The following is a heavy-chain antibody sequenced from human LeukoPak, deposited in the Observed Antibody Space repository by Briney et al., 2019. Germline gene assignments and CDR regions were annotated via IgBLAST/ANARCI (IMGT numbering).Heavy chain of an antibody. V-gene: IGHV3-30*18. J-gene: IGHJ4*02. CDR2: ISYDGSNK. D-gene: IGHD5-24*01. CDR1: GFTFSSYG. Sequence: GGSLRLSCAASGFTFSSYGMHWVRQAPGKGLEWVAVISYDGSNKYYADSVKGRFTISRDNSKNTLYLQMNSLRAEDTAVYYCAKTLGDGYNSDYWGQGTLVTVSS. CDR3: AKTLGDGYNSDY.